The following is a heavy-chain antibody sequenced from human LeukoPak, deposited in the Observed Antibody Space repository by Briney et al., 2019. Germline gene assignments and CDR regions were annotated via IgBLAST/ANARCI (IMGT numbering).Heavy chain of an antibody. V-gene: IGHV3-7*01. D-gene: IGHD2-2*01. CDR2: IKQDGSEK. CDR1: GFTFSSNA. J-gene: IGHJ4*02. CDR3: ARERLGYCSSTSCPNDDY. Sequence: GGSLRLSCAASGFTFSSNAMSWVRQAPGKGLEWVANIKQDGSEKYYVDSVKGRFTISRDNAKNSLYLQMNSLRAEDTAVYYCARERLGYCSSTSCPNDDYWGQGTLVTVSS.